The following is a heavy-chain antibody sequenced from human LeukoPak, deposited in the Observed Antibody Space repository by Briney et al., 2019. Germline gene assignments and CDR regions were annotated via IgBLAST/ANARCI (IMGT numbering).Heavy chain of an antibody. CDR3: AGSPLSVSGYLDY. CDR1: GFTFSSYA. V-gene: IGHV3-30-3*01. J-gene: IGHJ4*02. D-gene: IGHD6-25*01. Sequence: PGGSLRLSCAASGFTFSSYAMHWVRQAPGKGLEWVAVISYDGSNKYYADSVKGRFTISRDNSKNTLYLQMNSLRAEDTAVYYCAGSPLSVSGYLDYWGQGTLVTVSS. CDR2: ISYDGSNK.